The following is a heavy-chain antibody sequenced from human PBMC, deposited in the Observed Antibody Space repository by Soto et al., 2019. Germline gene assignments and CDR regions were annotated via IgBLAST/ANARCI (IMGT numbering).Heavy chain of an antibody. Sequence: EVRLLQSGGGVVKPGGSRTLSRAASGFTFRDYAMSWVREAAGRGLEWVATISANGGGTYYADSVKGRFTISRDNSENTLNLQMRSLSTEDTAVYYCAKDEDVYTDHRFDFWGQGTLVTVSS. J-gene: IGHJ4*02. D-gene: IGHD4-4*01. CDR1: GFTFRDYA. CDR2: ISANGGGT. CDR3: AKDEDVYTDHRFDF. V-gene: IGHV3-23*01.